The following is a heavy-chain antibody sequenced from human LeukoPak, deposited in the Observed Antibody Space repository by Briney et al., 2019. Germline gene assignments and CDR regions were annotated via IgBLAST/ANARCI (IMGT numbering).Heavy chain of an antibody. V-gene: IGHV4-39*01. CDR2: MYCSGII. J-gene: IGHJ1*01. CDR1: GGSISSSTYY. D-gene: IGHD2-15*01. Sequence: SETLSLTCTVSGGSISSSTYYWGWIRQPPGKGPEWIGSMYCSGIIYYNPSLKSRVTISVDTSKNQFSLKLRSVTAADTSVYYCASGVVVVTATPEQYFQDWGQGTLVTVSS. CDR3: ASGVVVVTATPEQYFQD.